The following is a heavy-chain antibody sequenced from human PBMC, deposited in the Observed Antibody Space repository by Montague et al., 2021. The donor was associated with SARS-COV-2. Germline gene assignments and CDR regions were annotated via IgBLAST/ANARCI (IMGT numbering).Heavy chain of an antibody. CDR1: GGSISNYY. CDR3: ARESGYSSGWRYYYVMDV. D-gene: IGHD6-19*01. CDR2: LYTSGST. V-gene: IGHV4-4*07. Sequence: SETLSLTCTVSGGSISNYYWNWIRQPAGKGLEWIGSLYTSGSTTXNPSLKSRVTMSVDTSKNQFSLNVTSVTAADTAIYYCARESGYSSGWRYYYVMDVWGQGTTVTVS. J-gene: IGHJ6*02.